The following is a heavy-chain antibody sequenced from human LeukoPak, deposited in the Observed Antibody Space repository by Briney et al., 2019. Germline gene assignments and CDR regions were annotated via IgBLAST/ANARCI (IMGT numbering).Heavy chain of an antibody. V-gene: IGHV3-23*01. CDR1: GFTFSSYA. J-gene: IGHJ1*01. CDR2: ISGSGGST. Sequence: GGSLRLSCAASGFTFSSYAMSWVRQAPGKGLEWVSAISGSGGSTYYADSVKGRFTISRDNSKNTLYLQMNSLRAEDTAVYYCARAPRYCSSTSCYKAEYFQHWGQGTLVTVSS. CDR3: ARAPRYCSSTSCYKAEYFQH. D-gene: IGHD2-2*02.